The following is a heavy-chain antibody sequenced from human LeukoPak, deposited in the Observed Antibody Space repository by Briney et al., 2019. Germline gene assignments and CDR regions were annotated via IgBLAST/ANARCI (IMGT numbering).Heavy chain of an antibody. CDR2: IKTRAVGGTT. J-gene: IGHJ3*02. Sequence: GGSLRLSCAASGFAFTDAWMSWVRQAPGKGREWVGRIKTRAVGGTTDYAAPVKGRFTISRDDSKNTLYLQMNSLKTEDTAVYYCTTEGVGGGAFDIWGQGTMVIVSS. V-gene: IGHV3-15*01. CDR3: TTEGVGGGAFDI. CDR1: GFAFTDAW. D-gene: IGHD3-3*01.